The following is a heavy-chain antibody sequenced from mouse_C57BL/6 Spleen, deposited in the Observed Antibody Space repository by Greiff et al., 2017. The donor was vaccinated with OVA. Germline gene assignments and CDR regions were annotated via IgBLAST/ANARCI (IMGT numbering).Heavy chain of an antibody. CDR3: ARGTRFDY. Sequence: EVKLVESEGGLVQPGSSMKLSCTASGFTFSDYYMAWVRQVPEKGLEWVANINYDGSSTYYLDSLKSRFIISRDNAQNILYLQMSSLKSEDTATYYCARGTRFDYWGQGTTLTVSS. V-gene: IGHV5-16*01. CDR1: GFTFSDYY. J-gene: IGHJ2*01. CDR2: INYDGSST.